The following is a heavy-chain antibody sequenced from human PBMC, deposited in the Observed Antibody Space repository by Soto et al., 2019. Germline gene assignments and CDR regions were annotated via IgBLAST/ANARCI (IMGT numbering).Heavy chain of an antibody. Sequence: ASVKVSCKASGGTFSSYAISWVRQAPGQGLEWMGGIIPIFGTANYAQKFQGRVTITADESTSTAYMELSSLRSEDTAVYYCGRGVDRENWFDPWGRETLVTVS. CDR3: GRGVDRENWFDP. CDR2: IIPIFGTA. J-gene: IGHJ5*02. CDR1: GGTFSSYA. D-gene: IGHD3-10*01. V-gene: IGHV1-69*13.